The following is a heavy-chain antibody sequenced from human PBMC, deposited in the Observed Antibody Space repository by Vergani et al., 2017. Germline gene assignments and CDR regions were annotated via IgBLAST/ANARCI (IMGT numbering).Heavy chain of an antibody. V-gene: IGHV3-23*01. J-gene: IGHJ6*02. Sequence: EVQLLESGGDLVQPGGSLRLSCAASGFTFNHYAMNWVRQGPGKGLEWVSGISGSGGSTYYAGSVKGRFNISRDSSKNTLYLQMNSLSAGDTAVYYCAKANPRNSGYDYLYYYHAMDVWGQGTTVTVSS. D-gene: IGHD5-12*01. CDR2: ISGSGGST. CDR1: GFTFNHYA. CDR3: AKANPRNSGYDYLYYYHAMDV.